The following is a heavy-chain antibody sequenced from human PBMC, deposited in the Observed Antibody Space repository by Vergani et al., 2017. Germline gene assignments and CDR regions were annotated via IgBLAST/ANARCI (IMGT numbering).Heavy chain of an antibody. V-gene: IGHV3-23*01. CDR2: ITGSGSNT. D-gene: IGHD6-19*01. J-gene: IGHJ4*02. Sequence: EVRLLESGGKLVQPGGSLRLSCAASGFTFSSYAMSWVRQAPGKGLEWVSAITGSGSNTYYADSVKGRFTISRDNSKNTLYLQMNSLRAEDTAVYYCAKGGSCWYGSQIDYWGQGTLVTVSS. CDR3: AKGGSCWYGSQIDY. CDR1: GFTFSSYA.